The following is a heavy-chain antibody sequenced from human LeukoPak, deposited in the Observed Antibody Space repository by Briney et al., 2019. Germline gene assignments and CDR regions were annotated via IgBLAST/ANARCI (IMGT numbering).Heavy chain of an antibody. J-gene: IGHJ4*02. D-gene: IGHD2-2*01. CDR3: STEDKYCSSTSCGDY. V-gene: IGHV1-2*02. Sequence: GASVKVSCKASGYTFTGYYMHWVRQAPGQGLEWMGWINPNSGGTNYAQKFQDRVTMTRDTSISTAYMELSSLRSDDTAVYYCSTEDKYCSSTSCGDYWGQGTRVTVSS. CDR2: INPNSGGT. CDR1: GYTFTGYY.